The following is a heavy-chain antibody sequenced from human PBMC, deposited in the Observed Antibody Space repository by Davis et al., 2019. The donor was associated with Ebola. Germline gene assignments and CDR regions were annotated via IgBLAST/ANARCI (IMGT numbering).Heavy chain of an antibody. J-gene: IGHJ4*02. CDR3: ANLEWVNPDY. D-gene: IGHD3-3*01. V-gene: IGHV3-7*01. CDR2: IKEDGSEK. CDR1: GFTFSRSW. Sequence: GESLKIPCVASGFTFSRSWMHWVRQAPGQGLEGVASIKEDGSEKYHVHSVEGRFTISRDNAKNSLYLQMNSLRAEDTAVYYCANLEWVNPDYWGQGVVVTVSS.